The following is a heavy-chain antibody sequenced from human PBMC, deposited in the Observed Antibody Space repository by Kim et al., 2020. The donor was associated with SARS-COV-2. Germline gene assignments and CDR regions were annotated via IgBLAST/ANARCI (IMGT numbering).Heavy chain of an antibody. CDR3: ALARSGGSSTSRNY. CDR2: ISGSGGST. V-gene: IGHV3-23*01. J-gene: IGHJ4*02. CDR1: GFTFSSYA. D-gene: IGHD2-2*01. Sequence: GGSLRLSCAASGFTFSSYAMSWVRQAPGKGLEWVSAISGSGGSTYYADSVKGRFTISRDNSKNTLYLQMNSLRAEDTAVYYCALARSGGSSTSRNYWGQGTLVTVSS.